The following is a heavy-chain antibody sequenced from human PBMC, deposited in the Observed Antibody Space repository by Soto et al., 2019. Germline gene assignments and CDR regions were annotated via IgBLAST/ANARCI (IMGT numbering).Heavy chain of an antibody. D-gene: IGHD2-21*02. CDR2: ISSSGSTI. CDR3: ASLRGDAQAYYYYGMDV. J-gene: IGHJ6*02. Sequence: QVQLVESGGGLVKPGGSLRLSCAASGFTFSDYYMSWIRQAPGKGLEWVSYISSSGSTIYYADSVKGRFTISRDNAKNSLNLQMNSLRAEDTAVYYCASLRGDAQAYYYYGMDVWGQGTTVTVSS. V-gene: IGHV3-11*01. CDR1: GFTFSDYY.